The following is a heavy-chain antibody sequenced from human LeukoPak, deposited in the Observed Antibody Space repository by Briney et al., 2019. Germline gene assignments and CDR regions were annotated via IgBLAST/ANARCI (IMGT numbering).Heavy chain of an antibody. V-gene: IGHV4-31*03. J-gene: IGHJ4*02. D-gene: IGHD5-18*01. Sequence: SQTLSLTCTVSGGSISSGGYYWSWIRQHPGKGLERIGYIYYSGSTYYNPSLKSRVTISVDTSKNQFSLKLSSVTAADTAVYYCAREGYSYGLDYWGQGTLVTVSS. CDR3: AREGYSYGLDY. CDR1: GGSISSGGYY. CDR2: IYYSGST.